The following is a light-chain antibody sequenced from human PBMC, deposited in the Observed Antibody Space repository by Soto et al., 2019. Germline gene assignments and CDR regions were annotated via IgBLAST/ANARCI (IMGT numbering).Light chain of an antibody. CDR2: DAS. CDR3: QQRSNWPLT. J-gene: IGKJ4*01. V-gene: IGKV3-11*01. CDR1: QTVYSY. Sequence: EIVLTQSPATLSLSPGETATLSCRASQTVYSYLAWYQQKPGQAPRLLIYDASNRATGIPARFSGSGSGTDFTLAISSLEPEDFAVYYCQQRSNWPLTFGGGTKVDIK.